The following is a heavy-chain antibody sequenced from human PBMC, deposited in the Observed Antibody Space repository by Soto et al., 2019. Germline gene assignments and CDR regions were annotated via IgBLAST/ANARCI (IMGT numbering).Heavy chain of an antibody. Sequence: QVQLVESGGGVVQPGRSLRLSCAASGFTFSSYAMHWVRQAPGKGLEWVAVISYDGSNKYYADSVKGRFTISRDNSKNTLYLQMNRLRAEDTAVYYCARVTGSDFDYWGQGTLVTVSS. V-gene: IGHV3-30-3*01. D-gene: IGHD1-26*01. CDR3: ARVTGSDFDY. J-gene: IGHJ4*02. CDR1: GFTFSSYA. CDR2: ISYDGSNK.